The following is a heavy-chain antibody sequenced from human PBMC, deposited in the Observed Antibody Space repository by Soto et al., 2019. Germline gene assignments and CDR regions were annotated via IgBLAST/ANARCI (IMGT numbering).Heavy chain of an antibody. CDR2: IDRDGTVT. Sequence: EVRLVESGGGLVQPGGSLRLSCVGSGYTFSDSWMTWVRQVPGKGLEWVANIDRDGTVTNYVDSMGGRFAISRDNPRSSVYLHMTNLRTEDTAIYHCVKESRSGGSWWGQGTLVTVSS. V-gene: IGHV3-7*01. D-gene: IGHD2-15*01. J-gene: IGHJ4*02. CDR3: VKESRSGGSW. CDR1: GYTFSDSW.